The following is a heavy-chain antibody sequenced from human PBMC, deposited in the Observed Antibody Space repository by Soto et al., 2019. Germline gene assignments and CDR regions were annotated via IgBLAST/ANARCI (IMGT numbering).Heavy chain of an antibody. CDR2: ISGSGGST. Sequence: GGSLRLSCAASGFTFSSYAMSWVRQAQGKGLEWVSAISGSGGSTYYADSVKGRFTISRDNSKNTLYLQMNSLRAEDTAVYYCAKDVEYDDDSGGYYYFDYWGQGTLVTVSS. CDR3: AKDVEYDDDSGGYYYFDY. D-gene: IGHD3-22*01. J-gene: IGHJ4*02. CDR1: GFTFSSYA. V-gene: IGHV3-23*01.